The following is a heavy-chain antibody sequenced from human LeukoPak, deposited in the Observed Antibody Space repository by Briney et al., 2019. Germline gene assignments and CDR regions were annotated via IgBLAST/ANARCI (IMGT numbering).Heavy chain of an antibody. J-gene: IGHJ5*02. Sequence: SETLSLTCTLSGGSISSRYWSWIRPPPGKGLEWIGSIYYSGGTNYNPSLQSRVTISLDTSKIQFSLKLSSVTAADTAVYYCARWQYTISSGWFDPWGQGTLVTVSS. V-gene: IGHV4-59*08. CDR1: GGSISSRY. D-gene: IGHD6-6*01. CDR3: ARWQYTISSGWFDP. CDR2: IYYSGGT.